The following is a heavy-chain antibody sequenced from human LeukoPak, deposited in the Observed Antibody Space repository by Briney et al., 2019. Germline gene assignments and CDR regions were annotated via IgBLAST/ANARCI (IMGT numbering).Heavy chain of an antibody. CDR3: ATDSEAAGYDSSAYQL. D-gene: IGHD3-22*01. V-gene: IGHV1-2*02. Sequence: ASVKVSCKASGYTFTGYYMHWVRQAPGQGLEWMGWINPNSGGTNYAQKFQGRVTMTRDTSISTAYMELSRLRSDDTAVYYCATDSEAAGYDSSAYQLWGQGTLVTVSS. J-gene: IGHJ4*02. CDR2: INPNSGGT. CDR1: GYTFTGYY.